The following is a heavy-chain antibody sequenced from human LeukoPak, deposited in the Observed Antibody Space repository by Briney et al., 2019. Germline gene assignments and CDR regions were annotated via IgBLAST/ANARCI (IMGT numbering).Heavy chain of an antibody. CDR3: AKDPYSSSWYGSWFDP. CDR1: GFTFSSYA. V-gene: IGHV3-23*01. J-gene: IGHJ5*02. Sequence: GGSLRLSCAASGFTFSSYAMSWVRQAPGKGLEWVSAISGSGGSTYYADSVKGRFTISRDNSKNTLYLQMNSLRAEDTAVYYCAKDPYSSSWYGSWFDPWGQGTLVTVSS. D-gene: IGHD6-13*01. CDR2: ISGSGGST.